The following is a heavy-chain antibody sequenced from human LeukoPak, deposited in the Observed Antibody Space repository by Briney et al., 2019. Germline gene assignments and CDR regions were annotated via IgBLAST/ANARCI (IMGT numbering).Heavy chain of an antibody. CDR2: ISSGSSYI. V-gene: IGHV3-21*01. J-gene: IGHJ4*02. Sequence: GGSLRLSCAASGFTFSSYTMNWVRQAPGKGLEWVASISSGSSYIYYSDSVKGRFTIFRDNAKNSLYLQMSSLRAEDTAVYYCAREIHIDYWGQGTLVTVSS. CDR3: AREIHIDY. CDR1: GFTFSSYT.